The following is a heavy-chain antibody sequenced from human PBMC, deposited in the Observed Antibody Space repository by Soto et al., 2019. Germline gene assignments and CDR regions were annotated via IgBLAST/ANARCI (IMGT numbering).Heavy chain of an antibody. CDR3: ARDRSSGRAFDY. D-gene: IGHD6-19*01. Sequence: QVQLVQSGAEVKKPGSSVKVSCKASGGTFSSYTISWVRQAPGQGLEWMGRIIPILGIANYAQKFQGRVTITADKSTSTAYMELSSLRSEDTAVYYWARDRSSGRAFDYWGQGTLVTVSS. J-gene: IGHJ4*02. V-gene: IGHV1-69*08. CDR2: IIPILGIA. CDR1: GGTFSSYT.